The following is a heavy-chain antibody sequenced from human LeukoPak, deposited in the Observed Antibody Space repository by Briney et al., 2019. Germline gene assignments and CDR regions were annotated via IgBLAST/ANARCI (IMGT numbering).Heavy chain of an antibody. CDR3: AREVTIFGVATIYYYYYMDV. CDR2: INPNSGGT. J-gene: IGHJ6*03. V-gene: IGHV1-2*02. Sequence: GASVKVSCKASGYTFTGYYMHWVRQAPGQGLEWMGWINPNSGGTNYAQKFQGRVTMTRDTSISTAYMELSRLRSDDTAVYYCAREVTIFGVATIYYYYYMDVWAKGPRSPSP. CDR1: GYTFTGYY. D-gene: IGHD3-3*01.